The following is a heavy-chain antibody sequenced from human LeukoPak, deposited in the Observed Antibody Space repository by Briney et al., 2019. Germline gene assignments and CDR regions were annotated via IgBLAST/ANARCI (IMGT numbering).Heavy chain of an antibody. D-gene: IGHD5-24*01. CDR1: GFTVSMSA. J-gene: IGHJ4*02. V-gene: IGHV3-30-3*01. CDR3: ARRRDGYNPELDY. Sequence: GGSLRLAWAAAGFTVSMSAMHWVRQPPGRGLEWMAVISNDGIRKLHADSVKGRFTISRDNSKNTLYLQMDSLTTEDTAVYYCARRRDGYNPELDYWGQGTLVTVSS. CDR2: ISNDGIRK.